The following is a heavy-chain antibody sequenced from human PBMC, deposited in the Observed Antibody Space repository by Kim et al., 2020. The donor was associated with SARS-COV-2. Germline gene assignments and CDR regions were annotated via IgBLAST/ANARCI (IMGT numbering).Heavy chain of an antibody. Sequence: ASVQVSCKASGYTFTSYGITWVRQAPGQGLEWMGWISANNGNTNYAQKFQGRVTMTTDTSTSTAYMELRSLRSDDTAVYYCARGGMTTSGTPLFYWGQGTLVTVSS. CDR3: ARGGMTTSGTPLFY. CDR1: GYTFTSYG. CDR2: ISANNGNT. D-gene: IGHD1-1*01. J-gene: IGHJ4*02. V-gene: IGHV1-18*01.